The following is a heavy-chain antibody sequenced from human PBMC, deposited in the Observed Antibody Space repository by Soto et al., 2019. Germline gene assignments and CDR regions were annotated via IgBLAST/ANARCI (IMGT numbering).Heavy chain of an antibody. J-gene: IGHJ2*01. D-gene: IGHD2-8*01. CDR3: AKDSGVGYWYFHL. V-gene: IGHV3-23*01. Sequence: GGSLRLSCAASGFTFSSYAMTWVRQAPGKGLEWVSAISGSGGSAYYPDSVKGRFTISRDNSKSTLYLQMNSLRAEDTAVYYCAKDSGVGYWYFHLWGRGTLVTVSS. CDR1: GFTFSSYA. CDR2: ISGSGGSA.